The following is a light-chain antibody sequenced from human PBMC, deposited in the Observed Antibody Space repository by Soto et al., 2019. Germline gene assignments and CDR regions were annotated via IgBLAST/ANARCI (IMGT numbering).Light chain of an antibody. CDR1: QSVSSY. CDR2: GAS. V-gene: IGKV3-20*01. J-gene: IGKJ1*01. CDR3: QQYGSSPGT. Sequence: EIVLTQSPATLSLSPGERATLSCRASQSVSSYLAWYQQKPGQAPRLLIYGASNRATGIPDRFSGSGSGTDFTLTISRLEPEDFAVYYCQQYGSSPGTFGQGTKVDIK.